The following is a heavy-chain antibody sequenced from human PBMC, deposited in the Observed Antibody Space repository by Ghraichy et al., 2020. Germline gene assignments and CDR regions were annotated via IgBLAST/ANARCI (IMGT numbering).Heavy chain of an antibody. Sequence: SETLSLTCTVSGGSISSGGYYWSWIRQHPGKGLEWIGYIYYSGSTYYNPSLKSRVTISLDTSKNQFSLKLSSVTAADTAVYYCAREQRRGYSYRGVGAFDIWGQGTVVTVSS. CDR2: IYYSGST. J-gene: IGHJ3*02. CDR1: GGSISSGGYY. CDR3: AREQRRGYSYRGVGAFDI. V-gene: IGHV4-31*03. D-gene: IGHD5-18*01.